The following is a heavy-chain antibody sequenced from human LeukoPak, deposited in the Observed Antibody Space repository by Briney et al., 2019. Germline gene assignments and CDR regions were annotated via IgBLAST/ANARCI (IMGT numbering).Heavy chain of an antibody. CDR1: GFTFSSYS. Sequence: GGSLRLSCAASGFTFSSYSINWVRQAPGKGLEWVANIKQDGSEKYYVDSVKGRFTISRDNAKNSLYLQMNSLRAEDTAVYYCARRYFDYWGQGTLVTVSS. J-gene: IGHJ4*02. V-gene: IGHV3-7*01. CDR3: ARRYFDY. CDR2: IKQDGSEK.